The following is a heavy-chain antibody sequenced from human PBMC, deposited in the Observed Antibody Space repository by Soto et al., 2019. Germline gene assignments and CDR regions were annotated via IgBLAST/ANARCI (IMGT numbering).Heavy chain of an antibody. CDR1: GLTFSSYV. Sequence: PGGSLRLSCAAPGLTFSSYVMSWVRQAPGKGLEWVSTISSSGISTSHSDSVKGRFTISRDNSKNTLYLQMNSLRAEDTAVYYCAKGTPNTVKSDSWGQGTLVTVSS. V-gene: IGHV3-23*01. CDR2: ISSSGIST. D-gene: IGHD4-4*01. CDR3: AKGTPNTVKSDS. J-gene: IGHJ4*02.